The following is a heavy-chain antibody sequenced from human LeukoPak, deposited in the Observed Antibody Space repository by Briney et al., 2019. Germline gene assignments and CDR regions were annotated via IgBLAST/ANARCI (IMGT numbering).Heavy chain of an antibody. CDR3: ARIRLDYSETRIDSFDI. D-gene: IGHD3-22*01. CDR2: IYSGGST. J-gene: IGHJ3*02. Sequence: GGSLRLSCAASGFIVSSNYMSWVRQAPGKGLEWVSSIYSGGSTYYADSVKGRYTISRHNPNTLCLQMNSLKTEDTAVYYCARIRLDYSETRIDSFDIWGQGTMATVSS. CDR1: GFIVSSNY. V-gene: IGHV3-53*04.